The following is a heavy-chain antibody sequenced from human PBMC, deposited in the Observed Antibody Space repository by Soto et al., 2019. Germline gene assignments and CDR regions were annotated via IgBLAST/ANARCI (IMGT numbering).Heavy chain of an antibody. Sequence: SETLSLTCTVSGGSITIGGYCWSWIRQPPGKGLEWIGYIYYSATTNYNPSLKSRVTISVDTSKNQFSLKLTSVTAADTAVYYCARESRYFSGGSCYFLPGIDYWGQGTLVTAPQ. CDR1: GGSITIGGYC. D-gene: IGHD2-15*01. V-gene: IGHV4-61*08. CDR2: IYYSATT. CDR3: ARESRYFSGGSCYFLPGIDY. J-gene: IGHJ4*02.